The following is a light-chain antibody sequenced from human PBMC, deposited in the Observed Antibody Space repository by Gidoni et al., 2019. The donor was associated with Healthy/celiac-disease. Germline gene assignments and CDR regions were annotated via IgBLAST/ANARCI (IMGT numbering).Light chain of an antibody. CDR1: SSNIGSNY. Sequence: QSVLTQPPSASGTPGQRVTISCSGSSSNIGSNYVDWYQQRPGTAPKLLIYRNNQRPSGVPDRFSGSKSGTSASLAISGLRSEDEADYYCAAWDDSLSAVVFGGGTKLTVL. CDR3: AAWDDSLSAVV. J-gene: IGLJ2*01. CDR2: RNN. V-gene: IGLV1-47*01.